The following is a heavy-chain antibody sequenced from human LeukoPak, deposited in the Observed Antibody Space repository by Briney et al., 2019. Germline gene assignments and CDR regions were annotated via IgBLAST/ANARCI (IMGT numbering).Heavy chain of an antibody. Sequence: LPGGSLRLSCAVSGLTFNKYAMNWVRQGPGKGLEWVSAISGSGGSTYYADSVKGRFTISRDNSKNTLYLQMNSLRAEDTAVYYCAKVWFGDWYYYYYMDVWGKGTTVTVSS. J-gene: IGHJ6*03. D-gene: IGHD3-10*01. CDR2: ISGSGGST. CDR3: AKVWFGDWYYYYYMDV. CDR1: GLTFNKYA. V-gene: IGHV3-23*01.